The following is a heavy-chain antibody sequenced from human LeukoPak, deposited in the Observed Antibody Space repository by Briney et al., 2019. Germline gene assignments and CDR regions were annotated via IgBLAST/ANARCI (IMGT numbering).Heavy chain of an antibody. Sequence: GGSLRLSRAASGFTFSSYAMSWVRQAPGKGLEWVSAISGSGGSTYYADSVKGRFTISRDNSKNTLYLQMNSLRAEDTAVYYCAKPTAGTRPSLYYYYYYGMDVWGQGTTVTVSS. CDR1: GFTFSSYA. V-gene: IGHV3-23*01. J-gene: IGHJ6*02. D-gene: IGHD6-13*01. CDR3: AKPTAGTRPSLYYYYYYGMDV. CDR2: ISGSGGST.